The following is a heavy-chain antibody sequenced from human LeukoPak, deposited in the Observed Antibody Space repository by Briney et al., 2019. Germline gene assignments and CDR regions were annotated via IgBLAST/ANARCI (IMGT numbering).Heavy chain of an antibody. CDR2: INHSGST. J-gene: IGHJ4*02. CDR3: ARVQYGIVV. V-gene: IGHV4-34*01. CDR1: GGSFSGYY. Sequence: SETLSLTCAVYGGSFSGYYWSWIRQPPGKGLEWIGEINHSGSTNYNPSLKSRVTISVDTSKNQFSLKLSSVTAADTAVYYCARVQYGIVVWGQGTLVTVSS. D-gene: IGHD3-22*01.